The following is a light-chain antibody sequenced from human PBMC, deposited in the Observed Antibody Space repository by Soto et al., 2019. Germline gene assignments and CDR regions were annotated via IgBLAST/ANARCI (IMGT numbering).Light chain of an antibody. V-gene: IGKV3-15*01. J-gene: IGKJ1*01. CDR3: QQYNNWPRGT. Sequence: EIVMTQSPATLSFSPGERPPLSCRASQSVSSNLAWYQQKPGQAPRLLIYGASTRATGIPARFSGSGSGTEFTLTISSLQSEDFAVYYCQQYNNWPRGTFGQGTKVEIK. CDR1: QSVSSN. CDR2: GAS.